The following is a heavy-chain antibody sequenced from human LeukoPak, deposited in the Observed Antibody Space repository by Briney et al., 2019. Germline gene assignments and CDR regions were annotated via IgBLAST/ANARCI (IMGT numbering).Heavy chain of an antibody. CDR2: ISSSSSYT. J-gene: IGHJ4*02. CDR3: ARCGSGRYYFDY. V-gene: IGHV3-11*06. D-gene: IGHD6-19*01. CDR1: GFTFSDYY. Sequence: GGSLRLSCAASGFTFSDYYMSWIRQAPGKGLEWVSYISSSSSYTNYADSVKGRFTISRDNAKNSLYLQMNSLRAEDTAVYYCARCGSGRYYFDYWGQGTLVTVSS.